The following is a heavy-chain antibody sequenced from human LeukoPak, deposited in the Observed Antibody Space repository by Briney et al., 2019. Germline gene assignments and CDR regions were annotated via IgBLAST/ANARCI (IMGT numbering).Heavy chain of an antibody. J-gene: IGHJ4*02. V-gene: IGHV3-23*01. D-gene: IGHD3-10*01. CDR2: ISGSGGST. CDR3: AKDPLLWLGELLYYFDY. Sequence: GGSLRLSCAASGFTFSSYAMSWVRQAPGKGLEWVSAISGSGGSTYYADSVKGRFTISRDNSKNTLYLQMNSLRAEDTAVYYCAKDPLLWLGELLYYFDYWGQGTLVTVSS. CDR1: GFTFSSYA.